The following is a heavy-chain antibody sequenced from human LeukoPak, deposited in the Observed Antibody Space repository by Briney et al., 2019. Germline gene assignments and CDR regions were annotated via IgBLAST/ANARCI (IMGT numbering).Heavy chain of an antibody. CDR3: ARDLLWFGELSPYYFDY. Sequence: PSETLSLTCTVSGGSISSSSYYWGWIRQPPGKGLEWIGSIYYSGSTYYNPSLKSRVTISVDTSKNQFSLKLSSVTAADTAVYYCARDLLWFGELSPYYFDYWGQGTLVTVSS. J-gene: IGHJ4*02. CDR2: IYYSGST. V-gene: IGHV4-39*07. D-gene: IGHD3-10*01. CDR1: GGSISSSSYY.